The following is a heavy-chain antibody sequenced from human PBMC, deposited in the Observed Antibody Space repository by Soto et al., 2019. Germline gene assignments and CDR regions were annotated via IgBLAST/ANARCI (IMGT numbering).Heavy chain of an antibody. CDR2: ISSRSTNT. V-gene: IGHV3-21*02. J-gene: IGHJ4*02. CDR1: GFTFSSYT. CDR3: AREPLYYYDY. Sequence: EVQLVESGGGLVKPGGSLRLSCADSGFTFSSYTMNWVRRAPGKGLEWVSSISSRSTNTHYADSVRGRFTISRDNAKRSLYLQMNSLSGEDTAVYYCAREPLYYYDYWGQGTLVTVSS.